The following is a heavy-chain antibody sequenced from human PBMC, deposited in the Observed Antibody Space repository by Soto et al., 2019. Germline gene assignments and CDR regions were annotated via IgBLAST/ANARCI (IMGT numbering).Heavy chain of an antibody. CDR2: IYYSGST. V-gene: IGHV4-39*01. Sequence: QLQLQESGPGLVKPSETLSLTCTVSGGSISSSSYYWGWIRQPPGKGLEWIGSIYYSGSTYYNPSRKSRVALSVDTSKNQFSLKLSSVTAADTAVYYCARLSYYDYYYYGMDVWGQGTTVTVSS. CDR3: ARLSYYDYYYYGMDV. D-gene: IGHD1-26*01. J-gene: IGHJ6*02. CDR1: GGSISSSSYY.